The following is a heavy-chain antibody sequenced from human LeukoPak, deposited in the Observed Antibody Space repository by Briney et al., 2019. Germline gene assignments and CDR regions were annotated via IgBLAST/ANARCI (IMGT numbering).Heavy chain of an antibody. J-gene: IGHJ1*01. CDR2: INRGGST. D-gene: IGHD3-10*01. Sequence: SETLSLTCTVYGGSFSGHYWTWIRQPPGKGLEWIGEINRGGSTSYNPSLKSRVTISIDTSKKQFSLKLNSVTAADTGVYYCARGYDSGSYCQFWGQGTLVTVSS. CDR3: ARGYDSGSYCQF. V-gene: IGHV4-34*01. CDR1: GGSFSGHY.